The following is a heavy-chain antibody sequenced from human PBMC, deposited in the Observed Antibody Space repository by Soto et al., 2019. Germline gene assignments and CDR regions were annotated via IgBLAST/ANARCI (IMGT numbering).Heavy chain of an antibody. Sequence: QVQLVQSGAEVKKPGASVKVSCKASGYIFTNHYIHWVRQAPGQGLEWMGIINPSGGSTNYLQKFQGRITMTRETSTRTVYMELSSLRSEDTAVYFCARADYYDCSGFYYDRRGQGSLVTGPS. CDR1: GYIFTNHY. CDR3: ARADYYDCSGFYYDR. V-gene: IGHV1-46*01. CDR2: INPSGGST. D-gene: IGHD3-22*01. J-gene: IGHJ5*02.